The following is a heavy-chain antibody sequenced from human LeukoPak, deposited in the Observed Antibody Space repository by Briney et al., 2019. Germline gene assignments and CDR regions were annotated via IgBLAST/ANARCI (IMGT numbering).Heavy chain of an antibody. CDR1: GGSITAYY. D-gene: IGHD6-13*01. Sequence: SEPLSLTCTVSGGSITAYYWSWIRKRPGRGLEWIGNIYYSGSTDYNPTRKSRVTISVDSSKSHFSLKLTSVTAADTAVYYCARVIAASNWLDPWGQGTLVTVSS. J-gene: IGHJ5*02. V-gene: IGHV4-59*01. CDR2: IYYSGST. CDR3: ARVIAASNWLDP.